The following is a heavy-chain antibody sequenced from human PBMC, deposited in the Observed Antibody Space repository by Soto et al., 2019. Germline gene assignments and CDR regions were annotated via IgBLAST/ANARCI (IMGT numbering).Heavy chain of an antibody. D-gene: IGHD5-18*01. CDR3: AKDRSVDTRDWFDP. J-gene: IGHJ5*02. V-gene: IGHV3-23*01. CDR2: VSGSGGST. Sequence: GGSLRLSCAASGFTFGTYAMNWVRQAPGKGLEWVSGVSGSGGSTYYTDSVKGRFTISRDNSKNTLYLQMNSLRADDTAVYYCAKDRSVDTRDWFDPWGQGTLVTVSS. CDR1: GFTFGTYA.